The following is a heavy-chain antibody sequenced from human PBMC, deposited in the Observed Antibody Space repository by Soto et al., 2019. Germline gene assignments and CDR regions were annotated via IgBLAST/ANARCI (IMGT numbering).Heavy chain of an antibody. CDR1: GGTFSSYT. V-gene: IGHV1-69*08. CDR3: ARDGKVDSPMAYHFDY. CDR2: IIAILGIA. J-gene: IGHJ4*02. D-gene: IGHD5-18*01. Sequence: QVQLVQSGAEVKKPGSSVKVSCKASGGTFSSYTISWVRQAPGQGLEWMGRIIAILGIANYAQKFQGRVTITADKSTSTAYMELSSLRSEDTAVYYCARDGKVDSPMAYHFDYWGQGTLVTVSS.